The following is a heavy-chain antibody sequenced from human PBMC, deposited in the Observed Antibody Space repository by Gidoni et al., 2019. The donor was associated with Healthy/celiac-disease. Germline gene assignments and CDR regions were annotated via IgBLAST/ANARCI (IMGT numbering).Heavy chain of an antibody. D-gene: IGHD3-16*01. V-gene: IGHV4-34*01. J-gene: IGHJ6*02. CDR2: INHRGST. Sequence: QVQLQQWGAGLLKPSETLSLTCAVYGGSFSGYYWSWIRQPPGKGLEWIGEINHRGSTNYNPSLKSRVTISVDTSKNQFSLKLSSVTAADTAVYYCARGIKGGYYGMDVWGQGTTVTVSS. CDR1: GGSFSGYY. CDR3: ARGIKGGYYGMDV.